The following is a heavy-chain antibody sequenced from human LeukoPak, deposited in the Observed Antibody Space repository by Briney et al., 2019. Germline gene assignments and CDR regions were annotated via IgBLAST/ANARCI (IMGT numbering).Heavy chain of an antibody. V-gene: IGHV3-30-3*01. J-gene: IGHJ4*02. D-gene: IGHD3-22*01. Sequence: AGGSLRLSCAASGFTFSSYAMHWVRQAPGKGLEWVAVISYDGSNKYYADSVKGRFTISRDNSKNTPYLQMNSLRAEDTAVYYCARDRSYYYDSSGYYSDYWGQGTLVTVSS. CDR2: ISYDGSNK. CDR3: ARDRSYYYDSSGYYSDY. CDR1: GFTFSSYA.